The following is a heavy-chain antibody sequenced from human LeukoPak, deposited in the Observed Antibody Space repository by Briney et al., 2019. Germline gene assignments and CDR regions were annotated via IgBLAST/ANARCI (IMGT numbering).Heavy chain of an antibody. CDR3: ATGPRYFDWFRYYCGMDV. CDR2: FDPEDGET. D-gene: IGHD3-9*01. V-gene: IGHV1-24*01. J-gene: IGHJ6*02. Sequence: ASVKVSCKVSGYTLTELSMHGVRQAPGKGLEGMGGFDPEDGETIYAQKFQGRVTMNEDTSTDTAYMELSSLRSEDTAVYYCATGPRYFDWFRYYCGMDVWGQGTTVTVSS. CDR1: GYTLTELS.